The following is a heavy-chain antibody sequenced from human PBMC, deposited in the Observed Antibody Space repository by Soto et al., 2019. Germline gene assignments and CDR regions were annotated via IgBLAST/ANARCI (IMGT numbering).Heavy chain of an antibody. V-gene: IGHV4-34*01. D-gene: IGHD1-26*01. CDR1: GGSFSGYY. Sequence: SETLSLTCADSGGSFSGYYWSWIRQPPGKGLEWIGEINHSGVTNYSPSFQGHVTISADKSISTAYLRWSSLKASDTAMYYCAGQRGSRDYWGQGTLVTVSS. J-gene: IGHJ4*02. CDR2: INHSGVT. CDR3: AGQRGSRDY.